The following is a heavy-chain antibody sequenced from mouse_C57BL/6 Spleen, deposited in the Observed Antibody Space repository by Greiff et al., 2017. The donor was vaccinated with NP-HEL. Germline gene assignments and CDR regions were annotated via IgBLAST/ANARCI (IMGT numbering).Heavy chain of an antibody. Sequence: QVQLQQPGAELVRPGTSVKLSCKASGYTFTSYWMHWVKQRPGQGLEWIGVIDPSDSYTNYNQKFKGKATLTVDTSSSTAYMQLSSLTSEDSAVYYCARRQNYGSLYWGQGTTLTVSS. CDR2: IDPSDSYT. J-gene: IGHJ2*01. V-gene: IGHV1-59*01. CDR1: GYTFTSYW. D-gene: IGHD1-1*01. CDR3: ARRQNYGSLY.